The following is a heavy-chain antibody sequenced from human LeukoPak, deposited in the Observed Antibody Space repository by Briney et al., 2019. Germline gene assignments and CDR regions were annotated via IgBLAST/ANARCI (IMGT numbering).Heavy chain of an antibody. CDR1: GDSISNYY. D-gene: IGHD1-26*01. V-gene: IGHV4-4*09. Sequence: PSETLSLTCTVSGDSISNYYWSWIRQTPEKGLEWMGHIHSSGGSSYYPSLKSRLTLSIDTSRNQLSLKLPSVTAADTAVYFCARLGSYRDFWGEGAQVTAPS. J-gene: IGHJ4*02. CDR2: IHSSGGS. CDR3: ARLGSYRDF.